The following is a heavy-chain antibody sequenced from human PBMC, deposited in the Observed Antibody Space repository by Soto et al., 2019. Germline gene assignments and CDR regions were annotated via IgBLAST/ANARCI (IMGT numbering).Heavy chain of an antibody. J-gene: IGHJ6*03. V-gene: IGHV4-39*01. CDR1: GGSISSSSYY. CDR3: ARQRGTSGWWDYYYYYMDV. CDR2: IYYSGST. Sequence: SETLSLTCTVSGGSISSSSYYWGWIRQPPGKGLEWIGSIYYSGSTYYNPSLKSRVTISVDTSKNQFSLKLSSVTAADTAVYYCARQRGTSGWWDYYYYYMDVWGKGTTVTVSS. D-gene: IGHD6-19*01.